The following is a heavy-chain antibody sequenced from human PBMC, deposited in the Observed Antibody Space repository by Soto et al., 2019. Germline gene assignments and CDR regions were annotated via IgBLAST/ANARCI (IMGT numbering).Heavy chain of an antibody. J-gene: IGHJ5*02. Sequence: GSLRLSCAASGFTFRSFTMNWVRQAPWKGLEWVSTISSNSAYIYYTDALRGRFTISRDNAKNSLHLQMNSLRAEDTAVYYCTRDASRDSSARGWFDPWGPGTLVTV. CDR1: GFTFRSFT. V-gene: IGHV3-21*01. CDR2: ISSNSAYI. CDR3: TRDASRDSSARGWFDP. D-gene: IGHD6-13*01.